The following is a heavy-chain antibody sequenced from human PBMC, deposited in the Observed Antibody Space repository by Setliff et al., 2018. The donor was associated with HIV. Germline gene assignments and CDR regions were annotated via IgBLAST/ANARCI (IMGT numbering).Heavy chain of an antibody. CDR3: ARDPRGYSSGWYGGGY. J-gene: IGHJ4*02. CDR2: ISAYNGNT. V-gene: IGHV1-18*01. D-gene: IGHD6-19*01. Sequence: ASVKVSCKASGYTFTSYGISWVRQAPGQGLEWMGWISAYNGNTNYAQKPQGRVTMTTDTSTSTAYMELRSLRSDDTAVYYCARDPRGYSSGWYGGGYWGQGTLVTVSS. CDR1: GYTFTSYG.